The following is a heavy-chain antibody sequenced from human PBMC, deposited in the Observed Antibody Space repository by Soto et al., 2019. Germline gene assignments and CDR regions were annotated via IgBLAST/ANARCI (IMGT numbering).Heavy chain of an antibody. CDR3: ARDSVENIVVVPAAIAASRMPGRGWFDP. D-gene: IGHD2-2*01. CDR2: IYYSGST. Sequence: SETLSLTCTVSGGSISSGGYYWSWIRQHPGKGLEWIGYIYYSGSTYYNPSLKSRVTISVDTSKNQFSLKLSSVTAADTAVYYCARDSVENIVVVPAAIAASRMPGRGWFDPWGQGTLVTVSS. J-gene: IGHJ5*02. CDR1: GGSISSGGYY. V-gene: IGHV4-31*03.